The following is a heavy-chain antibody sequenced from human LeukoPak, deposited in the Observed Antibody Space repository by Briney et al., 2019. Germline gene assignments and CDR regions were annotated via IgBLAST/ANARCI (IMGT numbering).Heavy chain of an antibody. CDR2: IKEDGSEK. CDR1: GFTFSSYW. Sequence: PGGSLRLSCAASGFTFSSYWMHWVRQAPGKGLEWVANIKEDGSEKYYVDSVKGRFTISRDNAKNSLYLEMNSLRVEDTALYYCARDMDVWGQGTTVTVSS. V-gene: IGHV3-7*01. CDR3: ARDMDV. J-gene: IGHJ6*02.